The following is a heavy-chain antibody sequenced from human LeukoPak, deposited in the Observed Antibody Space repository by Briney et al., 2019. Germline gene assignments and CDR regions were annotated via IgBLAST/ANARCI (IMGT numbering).Heavy chain of an antibody. CDR2: IYHSGST. CDR1: GGSISSSNW. Sequence: PSETLSLTCAVSGGSISSSNWWSWIRQPPGKGLEWIGEIYHSGSTNYNPSLKSRVTISVDKSKNQFSLKLSSVTAADTAVYYCARDVHYYDSSGTNYYYYMDVWGKGTTVTVSS. D-gene: IGHD3-22*01. J-gene: IGHJ6*03. CDR3: ARDVHYYDSSGTNYYYYMDV. V-gene: IGHV4-4*02.